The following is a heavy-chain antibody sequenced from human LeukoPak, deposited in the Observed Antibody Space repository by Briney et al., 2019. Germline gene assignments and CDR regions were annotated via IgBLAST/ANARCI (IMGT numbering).Heavy chain of an antibody. Sequence: GASVKVSCKASGYTFTSYYIHWVRQAPGQGLEWMGRINPNSGGTNYAQKFQGRVTMTRDTSISTAYMELSRLRSDDTAVYYCARATGRDGYNWFQYWGQGTLVAVSS. CDR3: ARATGRDGYNWFQY. V-gene: IGHV1-2*06. D-gene: IGHD5-24*01. J-gene: IGHJ1*01. CDR1: GYTFTSYY. CDR2: INPNSGGT.